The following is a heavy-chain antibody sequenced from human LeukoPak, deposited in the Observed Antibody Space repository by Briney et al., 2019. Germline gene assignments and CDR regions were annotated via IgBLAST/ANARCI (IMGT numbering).Heavy chain of an antibody. J-gene: IGHJ3*02. Sequence: GGSLRLSCAASGFTFSSYSMNWARQAPGKGLEWVSSISSSGTYVYYADSVKGRFTISRDNGKNSLSLQMNSLRADDAAVYYCARASSKQLAGYLPDGFDIWGQGTMVTVSS. V-gene: IGHV3-21*01. CDR2: ISSSGTYV. D-gene: IGHD3-9*01. CDR3: ARASSKQLAGYLPDGFDI. CDR1: GFTFSSYS.